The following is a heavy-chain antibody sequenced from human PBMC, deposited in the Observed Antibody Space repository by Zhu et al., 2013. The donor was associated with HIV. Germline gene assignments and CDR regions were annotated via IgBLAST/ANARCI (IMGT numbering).Heavy chain of an antibody. Sequence: QVQLQESGPGLVKPSETLSLTCTVSGGSISSYYWSWIRQPPGKGLEWIGYIYYSGSTNYNPSLKSRVTISLDTPKNQFSLKLNSVTAADTAVYYCARSRMAAIGIIDYWGQGTLVTVSS. CDR3: ARSRMAAIGIIDY. V-gene: IGHV4-59*01. D-gene: IGHD2-2*01. CDR1: GGSISSYY. CDR2: IYYSGST. J-gene: IGHJ4*02.